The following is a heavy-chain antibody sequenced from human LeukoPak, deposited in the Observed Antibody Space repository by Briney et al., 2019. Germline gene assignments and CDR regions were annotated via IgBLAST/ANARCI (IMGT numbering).Heavy chain of an antibody. J-gene: IGHJ4*01. CDR3: ARGKSGSYGLEDY. CDR1: GFTFSSYA. Sequence: GGSLRLSCAASGFTFSSYAMSWVRQAPGKGLEWVSAISGSGGSTYYADSVKGRFTISRDNAKNTLYLQMNSLRAEDTAVYYCARGKSGSYGLEDYLGHGTLVTVSS. CDR2: ISGSGGST. D-gene: IGHD1-26*01. V-gene: IGHV3-23*01.